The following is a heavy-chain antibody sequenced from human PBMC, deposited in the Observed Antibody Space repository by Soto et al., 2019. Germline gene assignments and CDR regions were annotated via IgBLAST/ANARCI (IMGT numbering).Heavy chain of an antibody. D-gene: IGHD3-9*01. V-gene: IGHV3-30*02. Sequence: GGSLRLSCAASGFPFSSFGMHWVRQAPGTGLAWVAVIWYDGSKKYYADSVQGRFTISRDNAKNILYLQMNSLRGEDTALYYCAKDYYDILTGPFDYWGQGTLVTVSS. J-gene: IGHJ4*02. CDR3: AKDYYDILTGPFDY. CDR2: IWYDGSKK. CDR1: GFPFSSFG.